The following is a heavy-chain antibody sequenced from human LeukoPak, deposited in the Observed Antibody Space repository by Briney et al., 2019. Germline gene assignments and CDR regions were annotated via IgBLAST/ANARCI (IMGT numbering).Heavy chain of an antibody. CDR1: GYTFTSSS. Sequence: ASVKVSCKASGYTFTSSSISWVRQAPGQGLEWMGLISAYNGNTNYAQKLQGRVTMTTDTSTSTAYMGLRSLRSDDTAVYYCARELSTRVWVDAFDIWGQGTMVTVSS. CDR3: ARELSTRVWVDAFDI. V-gene: IGHV1-18*01. CDR2: ISAYNGNT. J-gene: IGHJ3*02. D-gene: IGHD3-16*01.